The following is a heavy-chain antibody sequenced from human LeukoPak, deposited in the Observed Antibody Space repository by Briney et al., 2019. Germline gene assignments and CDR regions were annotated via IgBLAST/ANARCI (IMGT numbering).Heavy chain of an antibody. CDR3: ARYALYDFWSGSDY. J-gene: IGHJ4*02. CDR2: IYYSGST. D-gene: IGHD3-3*01. Sequence: SETLSLTCTVSGGSISSYYWSWIRQPPGKGLEWIGYIYYSGSTYYNPSLKSRVTISVDTSKNQFSLKLSSVTAADTAVYYCARYALYDFWSGSDYWGQGTLVTVSS. CDR1: GGSISSYY. V-gene: IGHV4-30-4*08.